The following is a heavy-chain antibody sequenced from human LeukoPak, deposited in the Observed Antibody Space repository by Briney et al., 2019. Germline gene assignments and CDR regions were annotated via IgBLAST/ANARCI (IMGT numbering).Heavy chain of an antibody. D-gene: IGHD5-24*01. CDR3: ARTKEMATISYFDS. CDR1: GFTFSSYE. J-gene: IGHJ4*02. V-gene: IGHV3-48*03. Sequence: GGSLRLSCAASGFTFSSYEMNWVRQAPGKGLEWVSYIDSSGSSIHYADSVKGRFTISRDNAKNSLYLQMNSLRAEDTAVHHCARTKEMATISYFDSWGQGTLVTVSS. CDR2: IDSSGSSI.